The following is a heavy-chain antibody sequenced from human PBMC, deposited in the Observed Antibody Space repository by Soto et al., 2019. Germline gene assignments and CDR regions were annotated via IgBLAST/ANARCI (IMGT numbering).Heavy chain of an antibody. J-gene: IGHJ5*02. D-gene: IGHD2-8*01. V-gene: IGHV1-3*01. CDR1: GYTFTSYA. CDR2: INAGNGNT. CDR3: ARLYCTNGVCQGWFDP. Sequence: ASVKVSCKASGYTFTSYAMHWVRQAPGQRLEWMGWINAGNGNTKYSQKFQGSVTITRDTSASTAYMELSSLRSEDTAVYYCARLYCTNGVCQGWFDPWGQGXLVTVYS.